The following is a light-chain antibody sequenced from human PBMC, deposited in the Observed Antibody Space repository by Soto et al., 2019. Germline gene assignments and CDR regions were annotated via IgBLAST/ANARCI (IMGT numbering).Light chain of an antibody. CDR2: DIS. J-gene: IGKJ4*01. Sequence: EIVLTQSPATLSLSPGERATLSCRASQSLRGYLDWYQQKPGQAPRLLIYDISTRATGIPARFSGSGSGADFTLTISSLEPEDFVVYFCQQRSNWPPVFGGGTKVEI. CDR1: QSLRGY. V-gene: IGKV3-11*01. CDR3: QQRSNWPPV.